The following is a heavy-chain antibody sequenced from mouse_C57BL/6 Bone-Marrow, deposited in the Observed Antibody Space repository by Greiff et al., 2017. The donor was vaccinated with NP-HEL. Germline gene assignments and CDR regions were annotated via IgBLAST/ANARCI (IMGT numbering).Heavy chain of an antibody. J-gene: IGHJ3*01. CDR1: GFSFNTYA. CDR2: LSSKSNNYAT. V-gene: IGHV10-1*01. CDR3: AGELLAWFAC. Sequence: EVQRVESGGGLVQPKGSLKLSCAASGFSFNTYAMNWVRQAPGKGLECVARLSSKSNNYATYYADSVKDRFTISRDDSESMLYLQMNNLKTEDTAMYYCAGELLAWFACGGQGTLVTVSA.